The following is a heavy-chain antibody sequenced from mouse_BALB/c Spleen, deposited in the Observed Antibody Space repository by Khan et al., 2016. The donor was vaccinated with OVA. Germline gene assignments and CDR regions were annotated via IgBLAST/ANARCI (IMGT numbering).Heavy chain of an antibody. CDR1: GYSITTDYA. D-gene: IGHD1-1*01. V-gene: IGHV3-2*02. Sequence: EVQLVESGPGLVKPSQSLSLTCTVTGYSITTDYAWNWIRQFPGNKLEWMGFISYTGNTKYNPSLQSRIPITRDTSKNQFFLQLKSVTTEDTARYYCARVYGGDFDYWGQGTTLTVSS. J-gene: IGHJ2*01. CDR3: ARVYGGDFDY. CDR2: ISYTGNT.